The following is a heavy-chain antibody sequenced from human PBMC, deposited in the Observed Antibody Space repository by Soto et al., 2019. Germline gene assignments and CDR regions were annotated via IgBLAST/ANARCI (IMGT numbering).Heavy chain of an antibody. D-gene: IGHD3-22*01. Sequence: SETLSLTCGVSGYSIIRGYYWGFIRQPPGKGLEWIGSIYHSGSTYYNPSLKSRVTISVDTSKNQFSLKLSSVTAADTAVYYCARAITMIVVVIDWGQGTLVTVSS. J-gene: IGHJ4*02. CDR2: IYHSGST. CDR3: ARAITMIVVVID. CDR1: GYSIIRGYY. V-gene: IGHV4-38-2*01.